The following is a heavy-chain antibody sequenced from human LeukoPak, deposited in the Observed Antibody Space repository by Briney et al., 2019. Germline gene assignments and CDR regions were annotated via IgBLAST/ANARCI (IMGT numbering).Heavy chain of an antibody. V-gene: IGHV3-23*01. CDR1: GFTFSSYA. Sequence: GGSLRLSCAASGFTFSSYAMSWVRQAPGKGLEWVSGISGSGTNTYYADSVKGRFTISRDNSKNTLYMQMNSLRAEDTAVYYCAKGDKPVIAMVKFDYWGQGTLVTVSS. D-gene: IGHD5-18*01. CDR3: AKGDKPVIAMVKFDY. CDR2: ISGSGTNT. J-gene: IGHJ4*02.